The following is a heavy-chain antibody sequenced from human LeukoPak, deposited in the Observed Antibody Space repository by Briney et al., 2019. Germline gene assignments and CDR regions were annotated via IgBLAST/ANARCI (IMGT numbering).Heavy chain of an antibody. CDR2: IIPILGIA. Sequence: ASVKVSCKASGGTFSSYAISWVRQAPGQGLEWMGRIIPILGIANYAQKFQGRVTITADKSTSTAYMELSSLRSEDTAVYYCARDSSDSSGYYYLSLDHWGQGTLVTVSS. V-gene: IGHV1-69*04. D-gene: IGHD3-22*01. CDR1: GGTFSSYA. J-gene: IGHJ4*02. CDR3: ARDSSDSSGYYYLSLDH.